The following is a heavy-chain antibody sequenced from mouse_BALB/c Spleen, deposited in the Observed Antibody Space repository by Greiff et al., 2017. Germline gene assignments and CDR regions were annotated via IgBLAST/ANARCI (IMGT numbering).Heavy chain of an antibody. J-gene: IGHJ3*01. CDR1: GFAFSSYD. CDR2: ISSGGGST. CDR3: ARPPGFAY. Sequence: EVMLVESGGGLVKPGGSLKLSCAASGFAFSSYDMSWVRQTPEKRLEWVAYISSGGGSTYYPDTVKGRFTISRDNAKNTLYLQMSSLKSEDTAMYYCARPPGFAYWGQGTLVTVSA. V-gene: IGHV5-12-1*01.